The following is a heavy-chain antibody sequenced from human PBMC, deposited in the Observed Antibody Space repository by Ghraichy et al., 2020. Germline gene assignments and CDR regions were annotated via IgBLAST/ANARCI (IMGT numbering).Heavy chain of an antibody. J-gene: IGHJ4*02. V-gene: IGHV3-30*02. D-gene: IGHD6-13*01. CDR3: AKDRIAAALPVDY. Sequence: GGSLRLSCAASGFTFSSSGMHWVRQAPGKGLEWVAFIRYDGSNKYYADSVKGRFTISRDNSKNTLYLQMNSLRAEDTAVYYCAKDRIAAALPVDYWGQGTLVTVSS. CDR2: IRYDGSNK. CDR1: GFTFSSSG.